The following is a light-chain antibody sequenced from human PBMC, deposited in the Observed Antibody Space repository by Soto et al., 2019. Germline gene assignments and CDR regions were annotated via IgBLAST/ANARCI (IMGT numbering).Light chain of an antibody. CDR3: QACDSSSVV. Sequence: SYELSQPPSVSVSPGQTATITCSGDGLGNKFVCWDQHKPVQSPVLVIYQDYKRPAGIPERFSGSNSGNTATRTISGTQAMDEADYYCQACDSSSVVFGGGTKLTVL. CDR1: GLGNKF. V-gene: IGLV3-1*01. J-gene: IGLJ3*02. CDR2: QDY.